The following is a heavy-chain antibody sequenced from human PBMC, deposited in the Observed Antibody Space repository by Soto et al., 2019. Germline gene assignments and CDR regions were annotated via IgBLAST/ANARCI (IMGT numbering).Heavy chain of an antibody. CDR2: INPSGGST. Sequence: ASVNVSCKASGGTFSSYTISWVRQAPGQGLEWMGIINPSGGSTSYAQKFQGRVTMTRDTSTSTVYMELSSLRSEDTAVYYCARDGRWLQLENYYYGMDVWGQGTTLTVSS. CDR1: GGTFSSYT. J-gene: IGHJ6*02. V-gene: IGHV1-46*01. D-gene: IGHD1-1*01. CDR3: ARDGRWLQLENYYYGMDV.